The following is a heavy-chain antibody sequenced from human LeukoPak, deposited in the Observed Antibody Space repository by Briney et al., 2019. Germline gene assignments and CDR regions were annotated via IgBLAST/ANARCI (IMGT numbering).Heavy chain of an antibody. Sequence: ASVKVSCKASGGTFSSYAISWVRQAPGQGLEWMGGIIPIFGTANYAQKFQGRVTIIADKSTSTAYMELSSLRSEDTAVYYCARAGGLTSYPYDAFDIWGQGTMVTVSS. V-gene: IGHV1-69*06. D-gene: IGHD1-26*01. CDR1: GGTFSSYA. CDR2: IIPIFGTA. J-gene: IGHJ3*02. CDR3: ARAGGLTSYPYDAFDI.